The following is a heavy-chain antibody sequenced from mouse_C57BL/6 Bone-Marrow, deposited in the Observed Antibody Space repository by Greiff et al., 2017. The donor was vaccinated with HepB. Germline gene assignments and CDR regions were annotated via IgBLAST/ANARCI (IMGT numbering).Heavy chain of an antibody. CDR3: TTHSWYFDV. J-gene: IGHJ1*03. CDR2: IDPENGDT. CDR1: GFNIKDDY. Sequence: EVKLVESGAELVRPGASVKLSCTASGFNIKDDYMHWVEQRPEQGLEWIGWIDPENGDTEYASKFQGKATIPADTSSNTAYLQLSSLTSEDTAVYYCTTHSWYFDVWGTGTTVTVSS. V-gene: IGHV14-4*01.